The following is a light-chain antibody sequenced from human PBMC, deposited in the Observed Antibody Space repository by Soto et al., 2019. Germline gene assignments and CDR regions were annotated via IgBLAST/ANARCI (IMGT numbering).Light chain of an antibody. V-gene: IGLV1-51*02. CDR3: ASWDHSLSGYV. CDR1: ISIIGNNY. J-gene: IGLJ1*01. Sequence: QSVLTQPPSVSAAPGQKVTISCSGTISIIGNNYVSWYQQLPGAAPTLLIYESNRRPTGIPDRFSGSKSATSATLDITGLQTGDEADYYCASWDHSLSGYVFGSGTKVTVL. CDR2: ESN.